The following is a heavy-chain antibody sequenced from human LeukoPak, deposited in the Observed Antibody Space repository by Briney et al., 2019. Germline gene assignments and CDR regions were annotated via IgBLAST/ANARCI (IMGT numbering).Heavy chain of an antibody. Sequence: SETLSLTCTVSGGSISSSSYYWGWIRQPPGKGLEWIGSIYYSGSTYYNPSLKSRVTISVDTSKNQFSLKLSSVTAADTAVYYCAGDRGYSYGAFDYWGQGTLVTVSS. V-gene: IGHV4-39*07. D-gene: IGHD5-18*01. J-gene: IGHJ4*02. CDR3: AGDRGYSYGAFDY. CDR1: GGSISSSSYY. CDR2: IYYSGST.